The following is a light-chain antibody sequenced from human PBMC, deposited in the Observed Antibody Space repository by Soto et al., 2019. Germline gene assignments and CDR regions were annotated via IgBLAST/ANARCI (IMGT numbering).Light chain of an antibody. CDR3: QVWDTTSNHPV. CDR1: NIGSES. CDR2: YDS. Sequence: SYELIQPPSVSVAPGKTARITCEGDNIGSESVHWSQQRPGQAPVLVIFYDSDRPAGLPERLSGSKSGNTATLTIARVDAGDEADYYCQVWDTTSNHPVFGTGPKVTVL. V-gene: IGLV3-21*04. J-gene: IGLJ1*01.